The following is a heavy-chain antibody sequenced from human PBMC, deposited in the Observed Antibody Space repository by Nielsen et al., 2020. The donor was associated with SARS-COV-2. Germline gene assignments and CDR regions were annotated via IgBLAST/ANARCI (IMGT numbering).Heavy chain of an antibody. D-gene: IGHD6-13*01. V-gene: IGHV3-30*14. J-gene: IGHJ6*02. Sequence: GGSLRLSCAASGFTFSSYAMHWVRQAPGKGLEWVAVISYDGSNKYYADSVKGRFTISRDNSKNTLYLQMNSLRAEDTAVYYCARERVIAAAGYYYYYYGMDVWGQGTTVTVSS. CDR3: ARERVIAAAGYYYYYYGMDV. CDR2: ISYDGSNK. CDR1: GFTFSSYA.